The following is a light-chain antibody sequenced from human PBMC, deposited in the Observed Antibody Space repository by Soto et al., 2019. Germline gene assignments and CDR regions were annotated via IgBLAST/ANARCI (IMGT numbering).Light chain of an antibody. J-gene: IGKJ1*01. Sequence: EIVLTQSPGTPSVSPWERATLSCRTSQSVSSSFVAWFQQKPGQAPRLLIFGTSSRATGIPDRFSGSGSETHFTLTINGLEPEDFAMYYCQRYDSLRTFGQGTKVDIK. CDR2: GTS. CDR3: QRYDSLRT. CDR1: QSVSSSF. V-gene: IGKV3-20*01.